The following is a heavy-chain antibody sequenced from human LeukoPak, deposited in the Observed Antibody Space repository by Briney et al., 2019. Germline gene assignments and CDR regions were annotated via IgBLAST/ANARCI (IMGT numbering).Heavy chain of an antibody. V-gene: IGHV4-61*02. CDR1: GGSISSGGYF. CDR3: ASHSSSWPYYFDY. CDR2: FYASGST. Sequence: SETLSLTCTVSGGSISSGGYFWSWIRQPAGKGLEWIGRFYASGSTNYNPSLKSRVTISVDTSKNQFSLKLSSVTAADTAVYYCASHSSSWPYYFDYWGQGTLVTVSS. J-gene: IGHJ4*02. D-gene: IGHD6-13*01.